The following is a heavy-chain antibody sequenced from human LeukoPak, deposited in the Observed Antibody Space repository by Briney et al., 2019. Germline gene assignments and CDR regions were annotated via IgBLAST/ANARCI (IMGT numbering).Heavy chain of an antibody. J-gene: IGHJ4*02. CDR3: ARAPPYGGAANFDF. V-gene: IGHV1-2*02. D-gene: IGHD2-8*01. CDR2: INPNSGGT. CDR1: GYTFTGYY. Sequence: GASVKVSCKASGYTFTGYYMHWVRQAPGQGLEWMGWINPNSGGTNYAQKFQGRVTMARDTSSSTTYMELNSLRSDDTAVYYCARAPPYGGAANFDFWGRGTLVTVSS.